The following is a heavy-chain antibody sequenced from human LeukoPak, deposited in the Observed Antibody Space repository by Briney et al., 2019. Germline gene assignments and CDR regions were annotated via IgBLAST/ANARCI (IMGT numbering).Heavy chain of an antibody. D-gene: IGHD6-13*01. Sequence: GGSLRLSCAASGFTFSSYSMNWVRQAPGKGLEWVSSISSSSSYIYYADSVKGRFTISRDNAKNSLYLQMNSLRAEDTAVYYCARDRWDSSSWSSFDPWGQGTLVTVSS. J-gene: IGHJ5*02. CDR3: ARDRWDSSSWSSFDP. V-gene: IGHV3-21*01. CDR2: ISSSSSYI. CDR1: GFTFSSYS.